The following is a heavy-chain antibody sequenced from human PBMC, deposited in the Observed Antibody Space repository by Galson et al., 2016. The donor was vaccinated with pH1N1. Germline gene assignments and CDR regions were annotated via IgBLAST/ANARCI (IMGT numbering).Heavy chain of an antibody. CDR3: AKDWGWQLDPSPFDY. Sequence: SVKVSCKASGGTFNNYAISWVRQAPGQGLEWIGGIIPIFGTPTYAQKFQGRVTITADESFTTHYMELRSLRSEDTAIYYCAKDWGWQLDPSPFDYWGQGTLVTVSS. CDR2: IIPIFGTP. V-gene: IGHV1-69*13. J-gene: IGHJ4*02. CDR1: GGTFNNYA. D-gene: IGHD4-23*01.